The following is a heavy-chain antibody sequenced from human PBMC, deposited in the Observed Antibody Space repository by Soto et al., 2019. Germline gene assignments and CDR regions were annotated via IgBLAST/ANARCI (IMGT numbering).Heavy chain of an antibody. D-gene: IGHD4-4*01. V-gene: IGHV6-1*01. CDR3: AVTTWLQWYYMVV. CDR1: GDSVSSNSAA. J-gene: IGHJ6*03. Sequence: SQTLSLTCAISGDSVSSNSAAWNWIRQSPSRGLEWLGRTYYRSRWYNDYAVSVKSRITVNPDTSKNQFSLHLNSVTPEDTAVNYCAVTTWLQWYYMVVSDTGPTVTVS. CDR2: TYYRSRWYN.